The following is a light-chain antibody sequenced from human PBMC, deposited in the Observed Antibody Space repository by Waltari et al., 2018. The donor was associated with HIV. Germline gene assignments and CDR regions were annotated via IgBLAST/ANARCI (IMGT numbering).Light chain of an antibody. CDR1: SSNIGAGYD. Sequence: QSVLTQPPSVSGAPGQRVTISCTRSSSNIGAGYDVPWSQQLPGTAPNLLIYGNSNRPSGVPDRFSGSKSGTSASLAITGLQAEDEADYYCQSYDSSLSGSEVFGGGTKLTVL. J-gene: IGLJ3*02. V-gene: IGLV1-40*01. CDR2: GNS. CDR3: QSYDSSLSGSEV.